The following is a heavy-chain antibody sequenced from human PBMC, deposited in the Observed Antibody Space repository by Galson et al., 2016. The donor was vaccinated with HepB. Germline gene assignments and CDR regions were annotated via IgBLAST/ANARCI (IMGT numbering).Heavy chain of an antibody. D-gene: IGHD3-22*01. CDR3: ARDHFPSTGYYAGYFDY. CDR2: IWYDGTNK. Sequence: SLRLSCAASGFTYRTYGMHWVRQAPGKGLEWVALIWYDGTNKYYTDSVKGRFTISRDNSKNMLYLPMNSLSAEDTAMYYCARDHFPSTGYYAGYFDYWGQGTLVTVSS. CDR1: GFTYRTYG. J-gene: IGHJ4*02. V-gene: IGHV3-33*01.